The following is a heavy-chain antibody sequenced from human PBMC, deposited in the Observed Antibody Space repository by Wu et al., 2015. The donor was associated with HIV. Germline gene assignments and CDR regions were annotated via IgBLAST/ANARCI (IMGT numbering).Heavy chain of an antibody. CDR1: GGTFSSYA. CDR3: ATAVLLVDTASGGRNYYYYGMDV. D-gene: IGHD5-18*01. J-gene: IGHJ6*02. Sequence: QVQLVQSGAEVKKPGSSVKVSCKASGGTFSSYAISWVRQAPGQGLEWMGGIIPIFGTANYAQKFQGRVTITTDESTSTAYMELSSLRSEDTAVYYCATAVLLVDTASGGRNYYYYGMDVWGQGDHGSPSP. CDR2: IIPIFGTA. V-gene: IGHV1-69*05.